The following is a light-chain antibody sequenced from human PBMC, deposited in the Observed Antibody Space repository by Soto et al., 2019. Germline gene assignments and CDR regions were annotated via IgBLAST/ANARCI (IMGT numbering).Light chain of an antibody. CDR1: ESVRSY. Sequence: EIVLTQFPATLSLSPGERATLSCRASESVRSYLTWYQHKPGQAPRLLIYDTSTRATGIPARFSGSGSGTDFLLTTRSLEPEDDAVYYWPQGSRGTPNFGGGTKVAIK. CDR3: PQGSRGTPN. CDR2: DTS. V-gene: IGKV3-11*01. J-gene: IGKJ4*01.